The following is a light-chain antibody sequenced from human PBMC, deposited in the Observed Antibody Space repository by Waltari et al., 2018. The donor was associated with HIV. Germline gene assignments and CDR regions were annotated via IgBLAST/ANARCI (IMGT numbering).Light chain of an antibody. Sequence: YELTQPLSVSVALGLTAKITCGGNNIGTKDVHWYQKRPGQAHVLVMFKDSNRPSGIPERFSGSKSRNTAALTIGGVQVEDEADYFCQVWDNNVVFGGGTKLTVL. J-gene: IGLJ3*02. CDR1: NIGTKD. CDR2: KDS. CDR3: QVWDNNVV. V-gene: IGLV3-9*01.